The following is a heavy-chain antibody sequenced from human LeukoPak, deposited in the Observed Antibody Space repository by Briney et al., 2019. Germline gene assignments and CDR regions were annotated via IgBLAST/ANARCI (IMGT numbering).Heavy chain of an antibody. Sequence: PGGSLRLSCAASGFTFSSHSMNWVRQAPGKGLEWVSYISSSSSTIYYADSVKGRFTISRDNAKNSLYLQMNSLRAEDTALYYCAKAPSRSIAGDFDYWGQGTLVTVSS. CDR1: GFTFSSHS. J-gene: IGHJ4*02. CDR3: AKAPSRSIAGDFDY. D-gene: IGHD6-6*01. V-gene: IGHV3-48*04. CDR2: ISSSSSTI.